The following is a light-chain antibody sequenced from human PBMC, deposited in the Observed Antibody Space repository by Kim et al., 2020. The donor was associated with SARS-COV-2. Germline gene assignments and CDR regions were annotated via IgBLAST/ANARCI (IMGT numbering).Light chain of an antibody. CDR1: SSDVGGYNY. J-gene: IGLJ3*02. Sequence: GQSITMSCTGTSSDVGGYNYVSWYQQYPGKAPKLMIYDVSKRPSGVSNRFSGSKSGNTASLTISGLQAEDEADYYCSSYTSSSTWVFGGGTQLTVL. V-gene: IGLV2-14*04. CDR2: DVS. CDR3: SSYTSSSTWV.